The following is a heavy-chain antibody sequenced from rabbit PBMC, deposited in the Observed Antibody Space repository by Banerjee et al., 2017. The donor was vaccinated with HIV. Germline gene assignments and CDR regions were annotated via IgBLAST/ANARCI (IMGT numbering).Heavy chain of an antibody. Sequence: QEQLVESGGGLVQPGGSLKLSCKASGFDFSTYGVNWVRQAPGKGLEWIACMNTISGDTVYATWAKGRFTISKASWTTVTLQMTSLTAADTASYFCARDLAGVIGWNFGLWGQGTLVTVS. D-gene: IGHD4-1*01. CDR3: ARDLAGVIGWNFGL. CDR2: MNTISGDT. CDR1: GFDFSTYG. V-gene: IGHV1S45*01. J-gene: IGHJ4*01.